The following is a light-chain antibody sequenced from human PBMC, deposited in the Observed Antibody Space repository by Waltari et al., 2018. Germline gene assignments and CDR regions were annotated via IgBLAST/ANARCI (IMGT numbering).Light chain of an antibody. CDR1: QSVFCSSGNKAY. CDR3: QQYCTSPPT. Sequence: DIVMTQSPDSLAVSLGERATINCKSIQSVFCSSGNKAYLTWFPQKPGQPPRAVIYWASTRENGVPDRFSGSGSGTDFTLTINILQAEDVAVYYCQQYCTSPPTFGQGTQVEIK. J-gene: IGKJ2*01. V-gene: IGKV4-1*01. CDR2: WAS.